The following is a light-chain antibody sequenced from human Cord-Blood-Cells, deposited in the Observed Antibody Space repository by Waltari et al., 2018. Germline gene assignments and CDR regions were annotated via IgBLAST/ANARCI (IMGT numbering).Light chain of an antibody. CDR2: GAS. V-gene: IGKV3-20*01. Sequence: EIVLTQSPGTLSLSPGERATLSCRASQSVSSSYLAWYQQKPGQAPRLLIYGASSRATGIPGRFSGSGSGTDFTLTISRLEPEDFAVYYCQQYGSSPYAFGEGTKLGIK. J-gene: IGKJ2*01. CDR3: QQYGSSPYA. CDR1: QSVSSSY.